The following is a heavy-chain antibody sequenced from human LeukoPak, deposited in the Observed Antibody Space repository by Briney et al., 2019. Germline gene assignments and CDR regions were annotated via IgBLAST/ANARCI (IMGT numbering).Heavy chain of an antibody. Sequence: GGSLRLSCAASGFTFSTYWMSWVRQAPGKGLEWVANMKEDGSQKYYVDSVKGRFTISRDNAKNSQYLQMNSLRAEDTAVYYCARLPLTASRHFDYWGQGTLVTVSS. J-gene: IGHJ4*02. CDR1: GFTFSTYW. CDR2: MKEDGSQK. CDR3: ARLPLTASRHFDY. D-gene: IGHD5-18*01. V-gene: IGHV3-7*05.